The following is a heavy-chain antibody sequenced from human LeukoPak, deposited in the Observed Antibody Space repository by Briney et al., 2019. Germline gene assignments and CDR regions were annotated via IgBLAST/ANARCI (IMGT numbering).Heavy chain of an antibody. D-gene: IGHD5-24*01. CDR1: GFSFSSYG. CDR3: VRSGYNRFDY. Sequence: PGGSLRLSCAASGFSFSSYGMHWVRQAPGKGLEWVAFIRFDGSDKYYADSVKGRFTISRDNSRNTLYLQMNSLRAEDTAVYYCVRSGYNRFDYWGQGTLVTVSS. J-gene: IGHJ4*02. CDR2: IRFDGSDK. V-gene: IGHV3-30*02.